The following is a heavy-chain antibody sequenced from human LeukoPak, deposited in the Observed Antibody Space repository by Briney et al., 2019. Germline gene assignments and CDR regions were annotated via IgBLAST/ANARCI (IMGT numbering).Heavy chain of an antibody. Sequence: SQTLSLTCTVSGGSISSGGYYWSWIRQHPGTGLEWIGYIYYSGSTYYNPSLKSRVTISVDTSKNQFSLKLSTVTAADTAVYYCARGRGHYDSSGYYLDYWGQGTLVTVSS. CDR3: ARGRGHYDSSGYYLDY. CDR2: IYYSGST. J-gene: IGHJ4*02. CDR1: GGSISSGGYY. D-gene: IGHD3-22*01. V-gene: IGHV4-31*02.